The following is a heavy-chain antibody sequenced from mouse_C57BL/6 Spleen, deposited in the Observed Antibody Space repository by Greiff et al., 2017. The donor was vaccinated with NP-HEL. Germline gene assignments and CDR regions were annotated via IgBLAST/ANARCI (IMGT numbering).Heavy chain of an antibody. V-gene: IGHV1-61*01. CDR1: GYTFTSYW. Sequence: VQLQQSGAELVRPGSSVKLSCKASGYTFTSYWMDWVKQRPGQGLEWIGNIYPSDSETHYNQKFKDKATLTVDKSSSTAYMQLSSLTSEDSAVYYCARMKGDAMDYWGQGTSVTVSS. CDR2: IYPSDSET. CDR3: ARMKGDAMDY. J-gene: IGHJ4*01.